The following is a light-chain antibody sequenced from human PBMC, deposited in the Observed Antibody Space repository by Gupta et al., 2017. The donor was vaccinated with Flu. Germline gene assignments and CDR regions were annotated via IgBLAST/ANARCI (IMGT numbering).Light chain of an antibody. J-gene: IGKJ3*01. Sequence: SSLSASIGDRVTITCQANEDIANYLDWYQQRPRKAPNLLIYDASIWETGVPSRFSGGGFGTHFTLTISSLQPEDIGIYYCHQDDDSPHLTFGHGTKVDFK. CDR1: EDIANY. V-gene: IGKV1-33*01. CDR3: HQDDDSPHLT. CDR2: DAS.